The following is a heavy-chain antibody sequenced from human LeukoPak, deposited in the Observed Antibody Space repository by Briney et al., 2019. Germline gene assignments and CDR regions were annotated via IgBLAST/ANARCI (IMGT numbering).Heavy chain of an antibody. J-gene: IGHJ5*02. CDR1: GGTFSSYT. CDR3: APTYYDFWSGYYDGWFDP. D-gene: IGHD3-3*01. CDR2: IIPILGIA. V-gene: IGHV1-69*02. Sequence: GSSVKVSCKASGGTFSSYTISWVRQAPGQGLEWMGRIIPILGIANYAQKCQGRVTITADKSTSTAYMELSSLRSEDTAVYYCAPTYYDFWSGYYDGWFDPWGQGTLVTVSS.